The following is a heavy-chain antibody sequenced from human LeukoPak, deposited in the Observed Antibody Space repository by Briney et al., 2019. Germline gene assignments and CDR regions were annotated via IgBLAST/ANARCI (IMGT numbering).Heavy chain of an antibody. CDR1: GGSFSGYY. D-gene: IGHD1-26*01. CDR2: TNHSGST. V-gene: IGHV4-34*01. CDR3: ASYGSYYGFDY. J-gene: IGHJ4*02. Sequence: SETLSLTCAVYGGSFSGYYWSWIRQPPGKGLEWIGETNHSGSTNYNPSLKSRVTISVDTSKNQFSLKLSSVTAADTAVYYCASYGSYYGFDYWGQGTLVTVSS.